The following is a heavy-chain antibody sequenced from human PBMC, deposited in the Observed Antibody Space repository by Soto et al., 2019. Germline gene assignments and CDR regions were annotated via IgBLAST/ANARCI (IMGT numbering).Heavy chain of an antibody. CDR2: ISAYNGNT. D-gene: IGHD3-22*01. CDR3: ARERYYYDSSGYYTNYYYYGMDV. V-gene: IGHV1-18*04. CDR1: VCTFTSYG. Sequence: ASVKVSCNASVCTFTSYGISWVRQAPGQGLEWMGWISAYNGNTNYAQKLQGRVTMTTDTSTSTAYMELRSLRSDDTAVYYCARERYYYDSSGYYTNYYYYGMDVWGQGTTVTVSS. J-gene: IGHJ6*02.